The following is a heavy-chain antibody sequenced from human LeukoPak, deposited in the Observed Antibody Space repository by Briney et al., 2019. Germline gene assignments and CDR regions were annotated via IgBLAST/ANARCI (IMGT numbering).Heavy chain of an antibody. D-gene: IGHD6-19*01. Sequence: ASVKVSCKASGYTFTDDYMHWVRQAPGQGLEWMGWINPNSGGTNYAQKFQGRVTMTRDTSISTAYMELSRLRSDDTAVYYCARSLSSGGLDYWGQGTLVTVSS. CDR2: INPNSGGT. CDR1: GYTFTDDY. V-gene: IGHV1-2*02. CDR3: ARSLSSGGLDY. J-gene: IGHJ4*02.